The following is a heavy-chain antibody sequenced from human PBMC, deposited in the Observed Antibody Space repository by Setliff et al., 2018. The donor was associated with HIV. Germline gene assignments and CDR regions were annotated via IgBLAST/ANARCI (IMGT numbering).Heavy chain of an antibody. CDR1: GFIFNNYA. V-gene: IGHV3-21*01. CDR3: ATGYFYDSSGYKH. CDR2: ISSSSTYI. J-gene: IGHJ4*02. Sequence: PGGSLRLSCEGSGFIFNNYAMHWVRLRPGKGLEWVSSISSSSTYIDYADSVKGRFTISRDNAKNSLYLQMNSLRAEDTAVYYCATGYFYDSSGYKHWGQGTLVTVSS. D-gene: IGHD3-22*01.